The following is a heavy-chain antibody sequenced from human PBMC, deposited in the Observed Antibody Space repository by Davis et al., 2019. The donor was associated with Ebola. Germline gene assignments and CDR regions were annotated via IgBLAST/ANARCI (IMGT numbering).Heavy chain of an antibody. CDR2: TYAGDSDT. CDR1: GSSFAVSW. Sequence: GESLKISCTGSGSSFAVSWIAWVRQMPGKGLEWMGITYAGDSDTRYSPSFEGQVTISADKSISTAYLQWSSLKASDTAMYYCARRNHYDFWSGYLIWGQGTLVTVSS. V-gene: IGHV5-51*01. J-gene: IGHJ4*02. D-gene: IGHD3-3*01. CDR3: ARRNHYDFWSGYLI.